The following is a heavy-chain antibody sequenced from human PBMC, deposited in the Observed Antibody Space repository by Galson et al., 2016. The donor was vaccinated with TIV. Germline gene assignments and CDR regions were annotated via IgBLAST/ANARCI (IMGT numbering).Heavy chain of an antibody. Sequence: SVKVSCKASGYTFTDYGISWVRQAPGQGLEWMGWISGYSGNTNHAQKFQGRVTMTTNTSTRTAYMELRSLRSDDTAVYYCARDLDNDDFWNPFDPWGQGTLVIVSS. V-gene: IGHV1-18*01. CDR1: GYTFTDYG. CDR2: ISGYSGNT. D-gene: IGHD3-3*01. CDR3: ARDLDNDDFWNPFDP. J-gene: IGHJ5*02.